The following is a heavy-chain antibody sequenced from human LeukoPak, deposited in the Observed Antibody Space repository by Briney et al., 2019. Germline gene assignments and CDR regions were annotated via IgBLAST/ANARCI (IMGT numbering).Heavy chain of an antibody. CDR2: IYWDDDK. V-gene: IGHV2-5*02. D-gene: IGHD3-10*01. Sequence: SGPTLVNPTQTLTLTCTFSGFSLSTSGVGVGWIRQPPGKALEWLALIYWDDDKRYSPSLKSRLTITKDTSKNQVVLTMTNMDPVDTATYYCAHSTTPPITMVPIFDYWGQGTLVTVSS. J-gene: IGHJ4*02. CDR1: GFSLSTSGVG. CDR3: AHSTTPPITMVPIFDY.